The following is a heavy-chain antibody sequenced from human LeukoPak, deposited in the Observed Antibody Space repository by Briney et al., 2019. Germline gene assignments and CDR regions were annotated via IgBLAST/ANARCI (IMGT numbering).Heavy chain of an antibody. D-gene: IGHD3-22*01. V-gene: IGHV4-59*01. CDR2: IYYSGST. CDR1: GVSITSYY. J-gene: IGHJ4*02. CDR3: ARGAYYYDSSGYRIFDY. Sequence: SETLSLTCTVSGVSITSYYWSWIRQPQGKGLEWIGYIYYSGSTNYNPSLRSRVTISVDTSKNQFSLRLSSVTAADTAVYYCARGAYYYDSSGYRIFDYWGQGTLVTVSS.